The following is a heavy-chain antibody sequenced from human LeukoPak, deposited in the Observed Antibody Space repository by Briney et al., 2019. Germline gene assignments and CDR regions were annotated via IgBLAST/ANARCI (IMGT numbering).Heavy chain of an antibody. Sequence: RGSLRLSCAASGFTFSSYAMHCVRQAPGKGLEYVSAISSNGGSTYYANSVKGRFTISRDNSKNTLYLQMGSLRAEDMAVYYCARGSRSVVFDYWGQGTLVTVSS. CDR3: ARGSRSVVFDY. CDR2: ISSNGGST. J-gene: IGHJ4*02. CDR1: GFTFSSYA. V-gene: IGHV3-64*01. D-gene: IGHD4-23*01.